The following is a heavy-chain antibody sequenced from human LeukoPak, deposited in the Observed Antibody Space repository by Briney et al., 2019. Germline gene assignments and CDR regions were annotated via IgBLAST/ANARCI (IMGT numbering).Heavy chain of an antibody. Sequence: PGGSLRLSCAVSGVTHSDYAMTWVRRAPGKGLEWDSAISNTGGSTYYADSVKGRFTISRDKSKNKMYLQMNSLRHNDTATYYCAKAGGSDKYGIDVWGQGTTVIVSS. D-gene: IGHD5-12*01. V-gene: IGHV3-23*01. J-gene: IGHJ6*02. CDR3: AKAGGSDKYGIDV. CDR1: GVTHSDYA. CDR2: ISNTGGST.